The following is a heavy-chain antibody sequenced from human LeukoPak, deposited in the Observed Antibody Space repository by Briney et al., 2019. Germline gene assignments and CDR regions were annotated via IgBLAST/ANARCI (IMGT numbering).Heavy chain of an antibody. CDR2: IYYSGST. CDR3: ARVGAVTTRGWNYFDY. J-gene: IGHJ4*02. CDR1: GGSISSGGYY. Sequence: SETLSLTCTVSGGSISSGGYYWSWIRQHPGKGLEWIGYIYYSGSTYYNPSLKGRVTISVDTSKNQFSLNLSSVTAADTAVYYCARVGAVTTRGWNYFDYWGQGTLVTVSS. V-gene: IGHV4-31*03. D-gene: IGHD4-17*01.